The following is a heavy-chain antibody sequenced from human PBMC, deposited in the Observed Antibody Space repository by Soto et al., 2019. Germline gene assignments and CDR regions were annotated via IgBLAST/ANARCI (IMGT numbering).Heavy chain of an antibody. CDR1: GFTFSTYS. J-gene: IGHJ4*02. D-gene: IGHD3-3*01. CDR2: ISSSSSYI. CDR3: ARDDWSGYLDY. V-gene: IGHV3-21*01. Sequence: GGSLRLSCAASGFTFSTYSLNWVRQAPGKGLEWVSSISSSSSYIYYADSVKGRFTISRDNAKNSLYLQMNSLRAEDTAVYYCARDDWSGYLDYWGQGTLVTVSS.